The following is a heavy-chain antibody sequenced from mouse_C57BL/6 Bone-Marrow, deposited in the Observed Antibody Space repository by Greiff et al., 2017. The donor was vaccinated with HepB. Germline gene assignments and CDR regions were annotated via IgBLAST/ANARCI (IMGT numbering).Heavy chain of an antibody. D-gene: IGHD1-1*01. CDR1: GYSIPSDY. J-gene: IGHJ2*01. CDR2: ISYSGST. V-gene: IGHV3-8*01. CDR3: ARWSTVSYYFDY. Sequence: EVKLMESGPGLAKPSQTLSLTCSVPGYSIPSDYWNWIRKFPGNKLEYMGYISYSGSTYYNPSLNSRISITRDTSKNQYYLQLNSVTTEDTATYYCARWSTVSYYFDYWGQGTTLTVSS.